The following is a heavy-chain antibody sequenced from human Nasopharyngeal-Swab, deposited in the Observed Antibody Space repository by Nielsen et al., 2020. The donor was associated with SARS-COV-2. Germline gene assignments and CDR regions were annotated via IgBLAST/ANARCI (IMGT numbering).Heavy chain of an antibody. J-gene: IGHJ6*02. D-gene: IGHD5-12*01. Sequence: GGSLRLSCKGSGYSFTSYRIAWEPQMHGKGLEWMGIIYPRDSDTRYSPSFQGQVTISADKSISTAYLQWSSLKASDTAMYYCVRTEGVATSCKYYLQYGMCVWGQGTMVTVPS. CDR3: VRTEGVATSCKYYLQYGMCV. CDR1: GYSFTSYR. CDR2: IYPRDSDT. V-gene: IGHV5-51*01.